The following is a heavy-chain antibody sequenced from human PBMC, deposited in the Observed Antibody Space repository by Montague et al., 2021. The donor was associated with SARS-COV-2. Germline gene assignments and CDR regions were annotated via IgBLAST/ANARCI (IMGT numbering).Heavy chain of an antibody. CDR1: GGSISSYY. CDR3: ARQRRYQLPITIFGVVMADAFDI. J-gene: IGHJ3*02. Sequence: SETLSLTCTVSGGSISSYYWSWIRQPPGKELEWIGYIYYSGSTNYNPSXXSRVTISVDTSKNQFSLKLSSVTAADTAVYYCARQRRYQLPITIFGVVMADAFDIWGQGTMVTVSS. CDR2: IYYSGST. V-gene: IGHV4-59*08. D-gene: IGHD3-3*01.